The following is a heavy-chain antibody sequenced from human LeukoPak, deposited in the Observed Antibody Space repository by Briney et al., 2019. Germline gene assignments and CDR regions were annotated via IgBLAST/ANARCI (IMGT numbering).Heavy chain of an antibody. CDR3: ARIAVAGTRGFDY. CDR1: GGSISSSNW. Sequence: PSETLSLTCAVSGGSISSSNWWSWVRQPPGKGLEWIGEIYHSGSTNYNPSLKSRVTISVDKSKNQFSLKLSSVTAADTAVYYCARIAVAGTRGFDYWGQGTLVTVSS. CDR2: IYHSGST. J-gene: IGHJ4*02. V-gene: IGHV4-4*02. D-gene: IGHD6-19*01.